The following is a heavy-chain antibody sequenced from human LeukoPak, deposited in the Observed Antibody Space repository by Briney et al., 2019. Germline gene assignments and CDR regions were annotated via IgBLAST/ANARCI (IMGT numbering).Heavy chain of an antibody. CDR3: ARGNTVTTDYYYYMDI. Sequence: SQTLSLTCTVSGGSISSGGYYWSWIRQPPGKGLEWIGYIYHSGNTYYNPSLKSRVTISVDRSKNQFSLKLSSVTAADTAVYYCARGNTVTTDYYYYMDIWGKGTTVTVSS. D-gene: IGHD4-11*01. CDR1: GGSISSGGYY. CDR2: IYHSGNT. V-gene: IGHV4-30-2*01. J-gene: IGHJ6*03.